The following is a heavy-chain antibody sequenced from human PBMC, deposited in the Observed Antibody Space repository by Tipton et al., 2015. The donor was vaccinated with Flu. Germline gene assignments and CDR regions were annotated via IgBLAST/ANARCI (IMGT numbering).Heavy chain of an antibody. CDR2: IYYNGST. CDR1: GGSISSYY. V-gene: IGHV4-59*07. Sequence: TLSLTCTVSGGSISSYYWSWIRQPPGKGLEWIGYIYYNGSTNYNPSLKSRVTISVDTSKNQFSLKLSSVTAADTAVYYCAMGDGDSDYWGQGTLVTVSS. CDR3: AMGDGDSDY. D-gene: IGHD4-17*01. J-gene: IGHJ4*02.